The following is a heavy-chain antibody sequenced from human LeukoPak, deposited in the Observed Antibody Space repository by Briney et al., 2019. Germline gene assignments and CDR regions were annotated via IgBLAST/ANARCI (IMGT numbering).Heavy chain of an antibody. CDR1: GYTFTGYY. D-gene: IGHD3-10*01. Sequence: ASVTVSCKASGYTFTGYYMHWVRQAPGQGLEGMGWINPNSGGTNYAQKFQGWVTMTRDTSISTAYMELSRLRSDDTAVYYCARSGGLWNGMDVWGQGTTVTVSS. CDR2: INPNSGGT. J-gene: IGHJ6*02. CDR3: ARSGGLWNGMDV. V-gene: IGHV1-2*04.